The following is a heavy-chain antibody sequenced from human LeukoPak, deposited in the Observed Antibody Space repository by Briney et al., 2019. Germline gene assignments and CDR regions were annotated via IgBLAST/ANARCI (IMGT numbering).Heavy chain of an antibody. CDR2: ISTGGST. V-gene: IGHV4-4*07. Sequence: SETLSLTCTVSGASISSSYCTWIRQPAGEGLEWIGRISTGGSTTYNPSFKSRITMSLDTSKNQFSLNLTSVTAADTAVYYCARDQTYYVSSGYYYVTYFQHWGQGILVTVSS. CDR3: ARDQTYYVSSGYYYVTYFQH. J-gene: IGHJ1*01. CDR1: GASISSSY. D-gene: IGHD3-22*01.